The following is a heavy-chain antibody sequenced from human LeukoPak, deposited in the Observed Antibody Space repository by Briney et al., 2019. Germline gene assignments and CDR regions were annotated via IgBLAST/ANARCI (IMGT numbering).Heavy chain of an antibody. CDR2: ARNKAQSHTT. CDR3: AVSLGATFRYFDY. CDR1: AFTFSDHY. V-gene: IGHV3-72*01. J-gene: IGHJ4*02. Sequence: GASLTLSCAASAFTFSDHYMDWVRQAPEKGREWIARARNKAQSHTTEYAAPVKGRYTISRDDSKRALSLQMSSLKAEDTAMYYCAVSLGATFRYFDYGGQGILVTASS. D-gene: IGHD1-26*01.